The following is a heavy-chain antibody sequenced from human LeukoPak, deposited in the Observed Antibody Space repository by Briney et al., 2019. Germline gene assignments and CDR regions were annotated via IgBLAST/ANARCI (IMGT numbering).Heavy chain of an antibody. Sequence: GGSLRLSCAASGFTFSNAWMSWVRQAPGKGLEWVGRIKSKTDGGTTDYAAPVKGRFTISRDDSKNTLYLQMNSLKTEDTAVYYCTPTSRHLDYYFDYWGQGTLVTVSS. CDR2: IKSKTDGGTT. CDR3: TPTSRHLDYYFDY. D-gene: IGHD2-2*01. V-gene: IGHV3-15*01. CDR1: GFTFSNAW. J-gene: IGHJ4*02.